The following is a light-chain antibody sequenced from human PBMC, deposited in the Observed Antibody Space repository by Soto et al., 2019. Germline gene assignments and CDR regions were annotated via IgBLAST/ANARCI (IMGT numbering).Light chain of an antibody. Sequence: IEMTQSPATLSASPGDRATLSCRASQPVNNNLARYQQKPGQAPRLLIYGVSTRATGISARLSGGGSVTEYTLTISSLQYEDFALYYCQQYEKWPPSITFGQGTRLEIK. CDR3: QQYEKWPPSIT. CDR1: QPVNNN. J-gene: IGKJ5*01. V-gene: IGKV3-15*01. CDR2: GVS.